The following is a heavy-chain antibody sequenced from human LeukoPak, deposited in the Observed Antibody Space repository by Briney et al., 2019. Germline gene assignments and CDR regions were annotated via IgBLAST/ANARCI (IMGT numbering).Heavy chain of an antibody. D-gene: IGHD1-26*01. V-gene: IGHV3-23*01. CDR2: ISGSGGRS. CDR1: GFSFSSNS. J-gene: IGHJ5*02. CDR3: GKDSYVGVNWFDP. Sequence: GGSLRLSCAASGFSFSSNSMSWVRQAPGKGLEWVSAISGSGGRSFYADSVKGRFTISRDNSKNMAYLEMNSLRVEDTAVYYCGKDSYVGVNWFDPRGQGTLVTVSS.